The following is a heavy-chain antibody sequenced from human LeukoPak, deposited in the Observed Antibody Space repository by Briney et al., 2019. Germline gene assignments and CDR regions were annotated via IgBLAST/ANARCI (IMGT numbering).Heavy chain of an antibody. CDR1: GFTFSSYA. D-gene: IGHD3-10*01. CDR2: ISGSGGST. Sequence: QPGGSLRLSCAASGFTFSSYAMSWVRQAPGKGLEWVSAISGSGGSTYYADSVKGRFTIPRDNSKNTLYLQMNSLRAEDTAVHYCAKAYYYGSGSYYNPYYYYGMDVWGQGTTVTVSS. CDR3: AKAYYYGSGSYYNPYYYYGMDV. J-gene: IGHJ6*02. V-gene: IGHV3-23*01.